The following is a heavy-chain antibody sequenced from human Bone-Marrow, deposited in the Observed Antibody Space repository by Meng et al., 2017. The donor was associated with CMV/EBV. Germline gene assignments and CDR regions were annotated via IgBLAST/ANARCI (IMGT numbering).Heavy chain of an antibody. CDR3: AREALTAIVVVPAAIAGYFDY. J-gene: IGHJ4*02. D-gene: IGHD2-2*02. V-gene: IGHV1-2*02. CDR2: INPNSGGT. CDR1: GYTFTGYY. Sequence: ASVKVSCKASGYTFTGYYMHWVRQAPGQGLEWMGWINPNSGGTNYAQKFQGRVTMTRDTSISTAYMELSSLRSEDTAVYYCAREALTAIVVVPAAIAGYFDYWGQGTLVTVSS.